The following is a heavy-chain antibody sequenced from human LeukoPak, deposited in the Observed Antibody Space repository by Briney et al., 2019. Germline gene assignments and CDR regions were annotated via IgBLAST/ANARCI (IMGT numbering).Heavy chain of an antibody. CDR2: ISGSGGST. V-gene: IGHV3-23*01. CDR1: GFTFSSYA. D-gene: IGHD2-8*01. J-gene: IGHJ4*02. CDR3: AKDRDIVLMVYAILFDY. Sequence: GGSLRLSCAASGFTFSSYAMSWVRQAPGKGLEWVSAISGSGGSTYYADSVKGRFTISRDNSKNTLYLQMNSLRAEDTAVYYCAKDRDIVLMVYAILFDYWGQGTLVTVSS.